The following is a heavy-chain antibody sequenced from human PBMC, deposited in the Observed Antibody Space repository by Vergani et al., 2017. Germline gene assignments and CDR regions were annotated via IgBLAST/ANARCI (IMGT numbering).Heavy chain of an antibody. D-gene: IGHD4-17*01. V-gene: IGHV3-9*01. CDR3: ARELDYGDGGFDP. J-gene: IGHJ5*02. Sequence: EVQLVESGGGLVQPGRSLRLSCAASGFTFDDYAMHWVRQAPGKGLEWVSGISWNSGSTGYADSVKGRFTISRDNAKNSLYLQMNSLRAEDTALYYCARELDYGDGGFDPWGQGTLVTVSS. CDR2: ISWNSGST. CDR1: GFTFDDYA.